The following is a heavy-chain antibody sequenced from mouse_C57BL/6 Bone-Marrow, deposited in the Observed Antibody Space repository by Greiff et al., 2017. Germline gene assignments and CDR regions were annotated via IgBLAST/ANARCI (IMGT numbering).Heavy chain of an antibody. CDR3: ARVPFITTVVELDY. D-gene: IGHD1-1*01. J-gene: IGHJ4*01. CDR2: ISYDGSN. CDR1: GYSITSGYY. Sequence: DVQLQESGPGLVKPSQSLSLTCSVTGYSITSGYYWNWIRQFPGNKLEWMGYISYDGSNNYNPSLKNRISITRDTSKNQFFLKLNSVTTEDTATYYCARVPFITTVVELDYWGQGTSVTVSS. V-gene: IGHV3-6*01.